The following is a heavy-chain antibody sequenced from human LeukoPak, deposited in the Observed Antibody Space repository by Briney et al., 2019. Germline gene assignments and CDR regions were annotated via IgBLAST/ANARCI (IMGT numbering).Heavy chain of an antibody. J-gene: IGHJ4*02. CDR2: FDPEDGET. CDR1: GYTLTELS. CDR3: ARYESYSGTGGNYFDY. Sequence: ASVKVSCKVSGYTLTELSMHWVRQAPGKGLEWMGGFDPEDGETIYAQKFQGRVTMTEDTSTDTAYMELRSLRSDDTAVYYCARYESYSGTGGNYFDYWGQGTLVTVSS. V-gene: IGHV1-24*01. D-gene: IGHD1-26*01.